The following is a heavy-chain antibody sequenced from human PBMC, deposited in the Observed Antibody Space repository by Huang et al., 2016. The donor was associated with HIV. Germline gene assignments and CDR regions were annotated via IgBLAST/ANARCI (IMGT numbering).Heavy chain of an antibody. V-gene: IGHV3-30*14. CDR3: ARDTTTVAGLDF. Sequence: QVQLVESGGGVVQPGRSLRLSCAVSGFTFRDHPMHWVRQAPGKGLEWVAVISFDGQNKFYADFVRGRFTISRDNSKNILYLQLNSLTPADTSIYYCARDTTTVAGLDFWGQGALVTVSS. D-gene: IGHD6-19*01. J-gene: IGHJ4*02. CDR2: ISFDGQNK. CDR1: GFTFRDHP.